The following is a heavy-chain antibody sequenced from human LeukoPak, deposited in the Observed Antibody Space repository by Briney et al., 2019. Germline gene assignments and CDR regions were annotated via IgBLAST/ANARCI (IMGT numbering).Heavy chain of an antibody. CDR3: ARTTEGGYIGYFYYYYMDV. V-gene: IGHV1-2*02. D-gene: IGHD5-18*01. Sequence: ASVKVSCKASGYTFTGYYMHWVRQAPGQGLEWMGWISPNSGGTNYAQKLQGRVTMTTDTSTSTAYMELRSLRSDDTAVYYCARTTEGGYIGYFYYYYMDVWGKGTTVTISS. CDR2: ISPNSGGT. CDR1: GYTFTGYY. J-gene: IGHJ6*03.